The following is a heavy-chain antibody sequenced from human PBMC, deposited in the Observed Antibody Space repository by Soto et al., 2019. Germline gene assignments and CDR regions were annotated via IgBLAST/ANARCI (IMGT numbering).Heavy chain of an antibody. CDR2: IDYSGST. Sequence: QVQLQESGPGLVKPSQTLSLTCTVSGGSISSGDYYWSWIRQPPGKGLGWIGYIDYSGSTYSNPSLRIRVTIRVDTSETQCSLKLSSGTAADTAVYYCARTNFMTTGGGADYWGQGTLVTVSS. D-gene: IGHD1-1*01. V-gene: IGHV4-30-4*01. J-gene: IGHJ4*02. CDR3: ARTNFMTTGGGADY. CDR1: GGSISSGDYY.